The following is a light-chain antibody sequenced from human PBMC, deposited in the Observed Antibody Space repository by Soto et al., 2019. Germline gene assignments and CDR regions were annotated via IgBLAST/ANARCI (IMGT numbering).Light chain of an antibody. Sequence: QSALTQPASVSGSPAQSITISCAGTSSDVGGYNYVSWYQQHPGKAPKLMIYYVSNRPSGVSNRFSGSKSGNTASLTISGLQAEDEADYYCSSYTSSSTVVFGGGTKLTVL. J-gene: IGLJ2*01. CDR2: YVS. CDR3: SSYTSSSTVV. CDR1: SSDVGGYNY. V-gene: IGLV2-14*01.